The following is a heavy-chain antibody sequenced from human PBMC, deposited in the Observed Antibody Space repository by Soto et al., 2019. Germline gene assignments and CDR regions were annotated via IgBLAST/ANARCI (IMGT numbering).Heavy chain of an antibody. CDR1: GYSLSSGSY. V-gene: IGHV4-38-2*01. J-gene: IGHJ4*02. CDR2: IYHGGTT. Sequence: PSETLSLTCAVSGYSLSSGSYWGWIRQPPGKGPEWIASIYHGGTTFYNPSLKSRVTLSVDTSMNHYSLKLRSVTAADTAVYFCARGYSGSYFDFWGQGTLVTVSS. CDR3: ARGYSGSYFDF. D-gene: IGHD1-26*01.